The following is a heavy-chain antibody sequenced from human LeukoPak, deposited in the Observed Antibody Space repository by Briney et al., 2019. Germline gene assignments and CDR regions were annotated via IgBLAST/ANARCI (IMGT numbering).Heavy chain of an antibody. Sequence: GASVKVSCKASGYTXTSCFIRWVRQAPGQGLEWMGVINPSGGSTSYAQKFQGRVTMTRDTSTSTVSMELSSLRFEDTAVYYCARGPYSGDWHFDFWGQGTLVTVSS. J-gene: IGHJ4*02. V-gene: IGHV1-46*01. CDR2: INPSGGST. CDR1: GYTXTSCF. CDR3: ARGPYSGDWHFDF. D-gene: IGHD6-19*01.